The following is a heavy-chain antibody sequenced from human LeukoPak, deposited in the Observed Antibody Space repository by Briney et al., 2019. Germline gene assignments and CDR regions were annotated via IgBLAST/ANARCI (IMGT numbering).Heavy chain of an antibody. CDR3: AGWYYYDKLDY. J-gene: IGHJ4*02. D-gene: IGHD3-22*01. CDR2: ISSSSSTI. CDR1: GFTFSSYS. Sequence: GGSLRHSCAASGFTFSSYSMNWVRQAPGKGLEWVSYISSSSSTIYYADSVKGRFTISRDNAKNSLYLQMNSLRAEDTAVYYCAGWYYYDKLDYWGQGTLVTVSS. V-gene: IGHV3-48*01.